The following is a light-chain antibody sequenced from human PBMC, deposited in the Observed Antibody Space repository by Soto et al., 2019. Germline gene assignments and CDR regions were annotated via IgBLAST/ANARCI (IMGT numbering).Light chain of an antibody. V-gene: IGKV3-11*01. CDR2: DVS. Sequence: EIVLTQSPVTLSLSPGETATLSCRASQSISRYLAWYQQKPGQAPRLLVSDVSNRATGIPAKFSGSGSGTDFTLTISSLAPEDFAVYYCQQRYDWPLTFGGGTKVEI. CDR3: QQRYDWPLT. J-gene: IGKJ4*01. CDR1: QSISRY.